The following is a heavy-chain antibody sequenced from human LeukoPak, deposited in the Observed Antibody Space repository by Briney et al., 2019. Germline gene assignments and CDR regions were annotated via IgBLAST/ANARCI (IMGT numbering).Heavy chain of an antibody. Sequence: SETLSLTCAVSGYSISSGYYWGWIRQPPGKGLEWIGSIYHSGSTYYNPSLKSRVTISVDTSKNQFSLKLSSVTAADTAVYYCARSPERWLQLLIDYWGQGTLVTASS. CDR3: ARSPERWLQLLIDY. CDR1: GYSISSGYY. V-gene: IGHV4-38-2*01. J-gene: IGHJ4*02. D-gene: IGHD5-24*01. CDR2: IYHSGST.